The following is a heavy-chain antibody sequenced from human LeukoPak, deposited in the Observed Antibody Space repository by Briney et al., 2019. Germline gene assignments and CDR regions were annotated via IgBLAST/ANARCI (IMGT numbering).Heavy chain of an antibody. CDR1: GDSFIGSY. D-gene: IGHD3-22*01. J-gene: IGHJ4*02. CDR2: IYYPVET. CDR3: ARRRYFDSIGYIPTYYFDF. V-gene: IGHV4-59*01. Sequence: SETLSLTCTVSGDSFIGSYWSWIRQAPGEGLEWIGYIYYPVETTYNPSLQSRVTISADISKKQFSLRQASVTAADTAVYYCARRRYFDSIGYIPTYYFDFWGQGIQVTVSS.